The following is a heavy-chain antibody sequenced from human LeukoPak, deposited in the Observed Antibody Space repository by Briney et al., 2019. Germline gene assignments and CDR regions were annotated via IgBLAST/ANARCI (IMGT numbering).Heavy chain of an antibody. J-gene: IGHJ4*02. CDR2: IIPILGIA. CDR3: ARTTSSGYNKYYFDY. Sequence: SVKVSCKASGGTFSSYAISWVREAPGQGLEWMGRIIPILGIANYAQKFQGRVTITAGKSTSTAYVELSSLRSEDTAVYYCARTTSSGYNKYYFDYWGQGTLVTVSS. CDR1: GGTFSSYA. V-gene: IGHV1-69*04. D-gene: IGHD5-24*01.